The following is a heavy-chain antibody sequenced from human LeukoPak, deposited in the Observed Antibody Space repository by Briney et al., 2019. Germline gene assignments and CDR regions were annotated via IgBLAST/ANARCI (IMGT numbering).Heavy chain of an antibody. D-gene: IGHD3-10*01. Sequence: ASVKVSCKASGYTFTGYYMHWVRQAPGQGLEWMGRINPNSGGTNYAQKFQGRVTMTRDTSISTAYMELSRLRADDTAVYYYARLRTMVRGVIITGAFDYWGQGTLVTVSS. CDR3: ARLRTMVRGVIITGAFDY. V-gene: IGHV1-2*06. J-gene: IGHJ4*02. CDR1: GYTFTGYY. CDR2: INPNSGGT.